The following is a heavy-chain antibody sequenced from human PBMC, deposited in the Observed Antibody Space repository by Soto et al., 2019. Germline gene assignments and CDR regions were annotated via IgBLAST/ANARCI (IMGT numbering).Heavy chain of an antibody. CDR2: ISVHSGNI. V-gene: IGHV1-18*01. Sequence: ASVKVSGKASGYNFINYGITWVRPAPEQGLEGMGGISVHSGNIKYAQNLQGRIPMPPDTSTSTAYMELKSLKSYDTARFYWGRDLYGSGNYYTDNWGPGTVVTVSS. CDR3: GRDLYGSGNYYTDN. CDR1: GYNFINYG. D-gene: IGHD3-10*01. J-gene: IGHJ4*03.